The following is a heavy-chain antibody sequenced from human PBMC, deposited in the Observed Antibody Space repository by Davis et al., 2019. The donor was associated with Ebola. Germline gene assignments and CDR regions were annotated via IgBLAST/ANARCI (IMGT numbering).Heavy chain of an antibody. D-gene: IGHD3-3*01. CDR3: ARHIGIVGITTFNY. CDR2: IDEDGNEK. J-gene: IGHJ4*02. CDR1: GFSFNSYW. Sequence: PGGPLRLSCAASGFSFNSYWMTWVRQAPGKGLQWVATIDEDGNEKHYMDSVKGRFTISRDNAQNSLFLQMNSLRDEDTAVFYCARHIGIVGITTFNYWGQGALVTVSS. V-gene: IGHV3-7*01.